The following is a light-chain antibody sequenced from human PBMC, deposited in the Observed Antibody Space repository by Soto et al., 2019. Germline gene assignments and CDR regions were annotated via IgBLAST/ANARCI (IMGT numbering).Light chain of an antibody. CDR2: KAS. J-gene: IGKJ1*01. CDR3: QQYTTAFRT. Sequence: DIPMTQSPSSLSASLGDRVTITCRASQTISSWLAWYQQKPGKAPKLLIYKASSLESGVPSRFSGSGSGTEFTLTISSLQPDDFATYYCQQYTTAFRTFGQGTKVDI. CDR1: QTISSW. V-gene: IGKV1-5*03.